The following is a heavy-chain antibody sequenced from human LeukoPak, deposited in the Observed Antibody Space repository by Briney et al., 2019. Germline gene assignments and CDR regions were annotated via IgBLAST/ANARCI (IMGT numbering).Heavy chain of an antibody. D-gene: IGHD6-19*01. CDR2: IRSKAYGGTT. Sequence: PGGSLRLSCTASGFTFGDYAMSWFRQAPGKGLEWVGFIRSKAYGGTTEYAAAVKGRFTISRYDSKIIAYLQMNSLKTEDTAVYYCSRDMSVSVAGYFDYWGQGTLVTVSS. V-gene: IGHV3-49*03. J-gene: IGHJ4*02. CDR3: SRDMSVSVAGYFDY. CDR1: GFTFGDYA.